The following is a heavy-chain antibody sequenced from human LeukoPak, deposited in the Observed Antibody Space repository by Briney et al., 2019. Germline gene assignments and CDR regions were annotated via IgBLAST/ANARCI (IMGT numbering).Heavy chain of an antibody. V-gene: IGHV1-18*01. D-gene: IGHD1-26*01. CDR1: GYTFTSFG. CDR2: ISSYNDDI. Sequence: GASVRVSCKASGYTFTSFGISWVRQAPGQGLEWMGWISSYNDDIDFEQKFQGRVTMTTDTSTSTAYMELRSLRSDDTAVYYCARGWELDCWGQGTLVTVSS. CDR3: ARGWELDC. J-gene: IGHJ4*02.